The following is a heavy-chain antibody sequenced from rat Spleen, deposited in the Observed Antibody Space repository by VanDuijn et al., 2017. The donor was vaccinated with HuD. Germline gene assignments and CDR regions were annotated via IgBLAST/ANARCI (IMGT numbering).Heavy chain of an antibody. V-gene: IGHV5-27*01. CDR2: ISTGGDNT. CDR3: ATEGTHREAY. Sequence: EVQLVESGGGLVQPGGSLRLSCAASGFTFTNYYMAWVRQAPTKGLEWVAYISTGGDNTYSRDSVKGRFTISRDNAKSTLYLQMDSLRSEDTATYYCATEGTHREAYWGRGALVTVSS. CDR1: GFTFTNYY. D-gene: IGHD3-2*01. J-gene: IGHJ3*01.